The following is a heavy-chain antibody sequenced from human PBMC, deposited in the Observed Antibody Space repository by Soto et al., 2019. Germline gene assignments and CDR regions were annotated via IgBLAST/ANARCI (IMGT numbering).Heavy chain of an antibody. Sequence: GGSLRLSCAASGFTLSSYAMHWVRQAPGKGLEWVAVISYDGSNKYYADSVKGRFTISRDNSKNTLYLQMNSLRAEATAVDYCERVGVRRVTMMEVVRYPGWDYGMDVWGQGNTVTVSS. V-gene: IGHV3-30-3*01. CDR2: ISYDGSNK. CDR1: GFTLSSYA. CDR3: ERVGVRRVTMMEVVRYPGWDYGMDV. J-gene: IGHJ6*02. D-gene: IGHD3-22*01.